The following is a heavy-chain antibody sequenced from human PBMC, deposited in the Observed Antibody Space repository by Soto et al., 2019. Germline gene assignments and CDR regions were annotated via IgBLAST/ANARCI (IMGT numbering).Heavy chain of an antibody. CDR1: GFTFSSYA. CDR2: ISGSGGSA. D-gene: IGHD5-12*01. Sequence: SLRLSCAASGFTFSSYAMIWVRQAPGKGLEWVSAISGSGGSAYYADSVKGRFTISRDNSKNTLYLQMNSLRAEDTAVYYCAKDNTGYELFENWFDPWGQGTLVTVSS. V-gene: IGHV3-23*01. CDR3: AKDNTGYELFENWFDP. J-gene: IGHJ5*02.